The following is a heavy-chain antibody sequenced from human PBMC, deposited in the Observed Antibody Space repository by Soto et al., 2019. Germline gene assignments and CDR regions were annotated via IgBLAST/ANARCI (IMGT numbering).Heavy chain of an antibody. CDR3: ARALAARRVYYYYMDV. Sequence: GGSLRLSCAASGFTFSSYWMSWVRQAPGKGLEWVANIKQDGSEKYYVDSVKGRFTISRDNAKNSLYLQMNSLRAEDTAVYYCARALAARRVYYYYMDVWGKGTTVTVSS. CDR1: GFTFSSYW. CDR2: IKQDGSEK. J-gene: IGHJ6*03. V-gene: IGHV3-7*01. D-gene: IGHD6-6*01.